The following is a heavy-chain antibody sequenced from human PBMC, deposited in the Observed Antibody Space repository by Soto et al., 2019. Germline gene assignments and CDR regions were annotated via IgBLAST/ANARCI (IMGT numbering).Heavy chain of an antibody. J-gene: IGHJ3*02. Sequence: PGGSLRLSCAASGFTFSSYSMNWVRQAPGKGLEWVSAISGSGGSTYYADSVKGRFTISRDNAKNTLYLQMNSLRAEDTAVYYCARDLRSLDAFDIWGQRTTVTVPS. V-gene: IGHV3-23*01. D-gene: IGHD4-17*01. CDR3: ARDLRSLDAFDI. CDR2: ISGSGGST. CDR1: GFTFSSYS.